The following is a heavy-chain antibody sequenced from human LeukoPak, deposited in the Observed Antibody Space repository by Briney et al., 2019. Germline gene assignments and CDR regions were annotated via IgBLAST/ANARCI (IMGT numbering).Heavy chain of an antibody. V-gene: IGHV3-23*01. CDR1: GFSFSTYA. CDR3: AKKRGAARGAFDI. Sequence: GGSLRLSCAASGFSFSTYAMTWVRQTPGKGREWVSSIRANGGTTDYADSVKGRFTISRDNSKNTLCLQLNSLRAEDTAVYYCAKKRGAARGAFDIWGLGTMVAVSS. CDR2: IRANGGTT. J-gene: IGHJ3*02. D-gene: IGHD3-10*01.